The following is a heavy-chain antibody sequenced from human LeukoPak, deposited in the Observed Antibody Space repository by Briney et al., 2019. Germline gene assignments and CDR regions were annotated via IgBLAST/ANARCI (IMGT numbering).Heavy chain of an antibody. CDR2: ISGDGSST. V-gene: IGHV3-74*01. J-gene: IGHJ4*02. Sequence: GGSLRLSCAASGFTFSSYGMYWVRQAPGKGLMSVSRISGDGSSTRYADSVKGRFTISRDNAMNALYLQMNSLRAEDTAVYFCARERYSSGWNFDYWGQGALVTVSS. D-gene: IGHD6-19*01. CDR1: GFTFSSYG. CDR3: ARERYSSGWNFDY.